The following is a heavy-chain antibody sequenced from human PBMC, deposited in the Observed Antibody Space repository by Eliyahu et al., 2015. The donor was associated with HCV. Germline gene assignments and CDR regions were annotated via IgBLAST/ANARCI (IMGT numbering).Heavy chain of an antibody. D-gene: IGHD6-19*01. J-gene: IGHJ5*02. V-gene: IGHV4-59*01. Sequence: QVQLQESGPGLVKPSETLSLTCTVSGGSITTYYWSWIRQPPGKGLERIGYIHYSGSTNYNPSLKSRVAISLDTSKNQFSLNLTSVTAADTAVYYCASGGGGIAVAGTGGWFDPWGQGTLVTVSS. CDR1: GGSITTYY. CDR3: ASGGGGIAVAGTGGWFDP. CDR2: IHYSGST.